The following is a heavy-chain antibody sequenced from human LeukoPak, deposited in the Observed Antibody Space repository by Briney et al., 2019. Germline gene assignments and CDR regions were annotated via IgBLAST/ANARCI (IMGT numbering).Heavy chain of an antibody. D-gene: IGHD4-17*01. Sequence: GSLRLSCAASGFTFSGYEMNWVRQAPEKGLEWVSFISSTGGTIYYADSVKGRFTISRDNAKNSLYLQMNSLRAEDTAIYYCAKLDGYGDQNPDYWGQGTLVTVSS. J-gene: IGHJ4*02. CDR2: ISSTGGTI. CDR1: GFTFSGYE. CDR3: AKLDGYGDQNPDY. V-gene: IGHV3-48*03.